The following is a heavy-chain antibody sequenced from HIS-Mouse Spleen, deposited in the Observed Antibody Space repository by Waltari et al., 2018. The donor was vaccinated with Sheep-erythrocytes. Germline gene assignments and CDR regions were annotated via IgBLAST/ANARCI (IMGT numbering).Heavy chain of an antibody. D-gene: IGHD1-26*01. V-gene: IGHV1-2*02. Sequence: QVQLVQSGAEVKKPGASVKVSCKASGYTFTGYYMHWVRQAPGQGLEWMGWINPTSGGKNYAQKFQGRVTMTRDTSISTAYMELSRLRSDDTAVYYCARMQELPFDYWGQGTLVTVSS. CDR1: GYTFTGYY. J-gene: IGHJ4*02. CDR2: INPTSGGK. CDR3: ARMQELPFDY.